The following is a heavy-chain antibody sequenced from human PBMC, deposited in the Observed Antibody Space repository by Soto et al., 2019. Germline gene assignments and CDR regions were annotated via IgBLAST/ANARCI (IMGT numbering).Heavy chain of an antibody. V-gene: IGHV3-48*04. CDR3: ARDAPPDDY. J-gene: IGHJ4*02. CDR2: MSSSSSTI. CDR1: GFTFSSYS. Sequence: EVQLVESGGGLVQPGGSLRLSCAASGFTFSSYSMNWVRQAPGKGLEWVSYMSSSSSTIYYADSVKGRFTISRDNAKNSLYLQINSVRAEDTAVYYCARDAPPDDYWGQGTLVTVSS.